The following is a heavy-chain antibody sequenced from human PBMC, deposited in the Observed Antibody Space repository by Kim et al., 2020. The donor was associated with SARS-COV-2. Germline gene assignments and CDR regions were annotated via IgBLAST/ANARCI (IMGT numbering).Heavy chain of an antibody. CDR3: ARDLRTTG. D-gene: IGHD4-17*01. V-gene: IGHV3-7*01. CDR2: DGSEK. Sequence: DGSEKNYVDAVKGRVTISRDNAKNALYLQMNSLRAEDTAVYYCARDLRTTGWGQGTLVTVAS. J-gene: IGHJ4*02.